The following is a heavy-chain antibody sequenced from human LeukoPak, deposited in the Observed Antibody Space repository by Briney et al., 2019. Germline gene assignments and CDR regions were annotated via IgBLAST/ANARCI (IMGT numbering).Heavy chain of an antibody. V-gene: IGHV3-64*01. J-gene: IGHJ4*02. CDR2: ISSNGGST. CDR1: GFPFSDYV. Sequence: GGSLRLSCAASGFPFSDYVMHWVRQAPGEGLEYVSVISSNGGSTYYANSVKGRFTISRDNSKNTLYLQMGSLRAEDMAVYYCARRGAVSGGSDYWGQGTLVTVSS. D-gene: IGHD3-16*01. CDR3: ARRGAVSGGSDY.